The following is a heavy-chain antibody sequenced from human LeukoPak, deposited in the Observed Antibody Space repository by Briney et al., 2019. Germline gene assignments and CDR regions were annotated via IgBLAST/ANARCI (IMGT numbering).Heavy chain of an antibody. CDR2: IYPGVIT. CDR1: GVSFSSYY. CDR3: ARSAVTRAGVFDY. J-gene: IGHJ4*02. Sequence: SETLSLTCTVSGVSFSSYYWTWIRQPAGKGLEWLGRIYPGVITYYSPSLESRLTTSADTSRNQFSLHLRSMTAAHTGVYFCARSAVTRAGVFDYWGRGILVAVSS. D-gene: IGHD4-17*01. V-gene: IGHV4-4*07.